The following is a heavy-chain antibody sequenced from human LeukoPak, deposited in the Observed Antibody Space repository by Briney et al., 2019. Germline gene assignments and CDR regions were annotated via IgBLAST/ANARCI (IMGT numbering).Heavy chain of an antibody. CDR2: IYHSGST. J-gene: IGHJ3*02. D-gene: IGHD2-15*01. CDR3: ARAPRRKGLECSGGSCYSRHSAFDI. CDR1: GSSISSSNW. V-gene: IGHV4-4*02. Sequence: SETLSLTCAVSGSSISSSNWWSWVRQPPGKGLEWIGEIYHSGSTNYNPSLKSRVIISVDKSKNQFSLKLSSVTAADTAVYYCARAPRRKGLECSGGSCYSRHSAFDIWGQGTMVTVSS.